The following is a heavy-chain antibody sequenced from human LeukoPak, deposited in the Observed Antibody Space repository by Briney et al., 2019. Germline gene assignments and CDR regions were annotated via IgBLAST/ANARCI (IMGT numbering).Heavy chain of an antibody. J-gene: IGHJ4*02. CDR1: GYTFTGYY. Sequence: GASVKVSCKASGYTFTGYYMHWVRQAPGQGLEWMGWINPNSGGTNYAQKLQGRVAMTTDTSTSTAYMEMRSLRSDDTAVYYCARDRAADYGSGTYPDYWGQGTLVTVSS. V-gene: IGHV1-2*02. D-gene: IGHD3-10*01. CDR2: INPNSGGT. CDR3: ARDRAADYGSGTYPDY.